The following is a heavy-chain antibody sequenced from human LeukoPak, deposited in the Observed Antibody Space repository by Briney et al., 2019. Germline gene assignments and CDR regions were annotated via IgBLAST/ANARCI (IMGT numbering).Heavy chain of an antibody. D-gene: IGHD3-10*01. CDR2: ISSGGDTK. CDR3: AREMGGDYGSGTFFDL. V-gene: IGHV3-11*01. J-gene: IGHJ4*02. Sequence: LSLSCAVSGGSISSDNFYWGWVRQAPGKGLEWVSYISSGGDTKYYADSVKGRFTISRDNAKNSLYLQMNNLRAEDTAVYYCAREMGGDYGSGTFFDLWGQGNMVTVSS. CDR1: GGSISSDNFY.